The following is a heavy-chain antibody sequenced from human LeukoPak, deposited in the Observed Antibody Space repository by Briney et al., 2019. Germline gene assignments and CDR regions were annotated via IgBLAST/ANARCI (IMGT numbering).Heavy chain of an antibody. CDR2: INPNSGGT. D-gene: IGHD2-2*01. J-gene: IGHJ5*02. Sequence: ASVKVSCKASGYTFTGYYMHWVRQAPGQGLEWMGCINPNSGGTNYAQKFQGRVTMTRDKSISTPYMEMSRLRSDDTAVYYCARGECGSTSCYVWKGIWFDPWGQGTPVTVSS. V-gene: IGHV1-2*02. CDR1: GYTFTGYY. CDR3: ARGECGSTSCYVWKGIWFDP.